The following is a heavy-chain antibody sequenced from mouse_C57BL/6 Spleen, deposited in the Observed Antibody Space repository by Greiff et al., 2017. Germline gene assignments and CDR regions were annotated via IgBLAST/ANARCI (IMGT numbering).Heavy chain of an antibody. CDR1: GYTFTSYW. J-gene: IGHJ1*03. Sequence: QVQLQQPWAELVKPGASVKMSCKASGYTFTSYWITWVQQRPGQGLEWIGDISPGRGRTNDNEKFKSKATLTVDTSSSTAYMQLSSLTSEDAAVYDCASGDYSNWYFDVWGTGTTVTVSS. CDR2: ISPGRGRT. CDR3: ASGDYSNWYFDV. V-gene: IGHV1-55*01. D-gene: IGHD2-5*01.